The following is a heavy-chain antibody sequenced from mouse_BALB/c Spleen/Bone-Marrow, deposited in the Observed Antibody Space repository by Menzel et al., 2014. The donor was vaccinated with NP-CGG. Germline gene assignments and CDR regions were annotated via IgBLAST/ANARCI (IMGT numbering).Heavy chain of an antibody. CDR2: IYPGSGST. J-gene: IGHJ3*01. CDR3: ARSGNWCWFAY. V-gene: IGHV1-84*02. CDR1: GYTFTDYY. Sequence: QVQLQQPGPELVKPGASVKISCKASGYTFTDYYINWVKQKPGQGLEWIGWIYPGSGSTKYNEKFKGKATLTVDTSSSTAYMQPSSLTSEDTAVYFCARSGNWCWFAYWGRGTLVTVSA. D-gene: IGHD4-1*01.